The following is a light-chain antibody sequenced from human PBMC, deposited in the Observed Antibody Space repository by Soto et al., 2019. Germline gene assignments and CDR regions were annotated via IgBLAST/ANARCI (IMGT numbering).Light chain of an antibody. J-gene: IGLJ1*01. CDR1: SSDVGSYTL. CDR2: EDN. Sequence: QSALTQPAPVSGSPGQSITISCTGTSSDVGSYTLVSWYQVHPGKAPKLLTYEDNERPSGVSNRFSGSKSGNTASLTISGLQAEDEADYYCCSFAGSITPYVFGTGTKVTVL. CDR3: CSFAGSITPYV. V-gene: IGLV2-23*01.